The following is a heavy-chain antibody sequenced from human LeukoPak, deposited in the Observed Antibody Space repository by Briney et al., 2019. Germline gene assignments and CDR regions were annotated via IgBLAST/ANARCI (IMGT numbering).Heavy chain of an antibody. Sequence: ASVKVSCKDSGYTSTGYYMHCVPQALRQGRERMGRINLKSCGTNYAQKFQARVTMTRDTSISTAYMELSKLRSDDTAVYYCASLYYYDSSCYYDYWGQGTLVTVSS. CDR1: GYTSTGYY. CDR3: ASLYYYDSSCYYDY. CDR2: INLKSCGT. V-gene: IGHV1-2*06. D-gene: IGHD3-22*01. J-gene: IGHJ4*02.